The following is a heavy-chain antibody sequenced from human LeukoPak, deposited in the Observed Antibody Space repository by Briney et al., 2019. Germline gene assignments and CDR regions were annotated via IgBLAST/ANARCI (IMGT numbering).Heavy chain of an antibody. J-gene: IGHJ4*02. D-gene: IGHD3-9*01. CDR2: ISAYNGNT. V-gene: IGHV1-18*01. CDR3: ARTYDILTGYSPFDY. CDR1: GYTFTSYG. Sequence: ASVKVSCKASGYTFTSYGISWVRQAPGQGLEWMGWISAYNGNTNYAQKLQGRVTMTTDTSTSTAYMELRSLRSDDTAVYYCARTYDILTGYSPFDYWGQGTLVTVSS.